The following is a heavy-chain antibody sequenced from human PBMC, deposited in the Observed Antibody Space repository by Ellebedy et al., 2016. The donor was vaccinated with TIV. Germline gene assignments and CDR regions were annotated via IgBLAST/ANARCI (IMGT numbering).Heavy chain of an antibody. D-gene: IGHD2-2*01. Sequence: PGGSLRLSCAASGLSFNSYSLNWVRRAPGKGLEWVSSISSSSTYIYYAESLKGRITISRDNAKNSLFLQINSLRAEDTAVYYCATSSDIVVVPSARYWHFDLWGRGTLVSVSS. CDR2: ISSSSTYI. CDR3: ATSSDIVVVPSARYWHFDL. CDR1: GLSFNSYS. V-gene: IGHV3-21*01. J-gene: IGHJ2*01.